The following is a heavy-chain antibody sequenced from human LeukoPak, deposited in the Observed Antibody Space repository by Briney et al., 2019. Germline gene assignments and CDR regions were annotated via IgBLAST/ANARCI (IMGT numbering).Heavy chain of an antibody. J-gene: IGHJ4*02. Sequence: PGGSLRLSCAASGFTFSSYAMTWVRQAPGKGLEWVSTVSGSGGSTYYADSVKGRFTISRDISKNTLYLQMNSLRDEDTAVYYCATDFWLQISYWGQGTLVTVTS. CDR2: VSGSGGST. CDR1: GFTFSSYA. CDR3: ATDFWLQISY. V-gene: IGHV3-23*01. D-gene: IGHD5-24*01.